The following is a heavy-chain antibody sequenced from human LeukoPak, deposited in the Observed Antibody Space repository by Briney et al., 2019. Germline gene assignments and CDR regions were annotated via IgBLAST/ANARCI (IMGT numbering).Heavy chain of an antibody. V-gene: IGHV4-39*07. Sequence: SETLSLTCTVSSGSISSDNFYWSWIRQPPGKGLEWIGEINHSGSTNYNPSLKSRVTISVDTSKNQFSLKLSSVTAADTAVYYCASLYYGSGSYVNWFDPWGQGTLVTVSS. J-gene: IGHJ5*02. CDR1: SGSISSDNFY. CDR3: ASLYYGSGSYVNWFDP. CDR2: INHSGST. D-gene: IGHD3-10*01.